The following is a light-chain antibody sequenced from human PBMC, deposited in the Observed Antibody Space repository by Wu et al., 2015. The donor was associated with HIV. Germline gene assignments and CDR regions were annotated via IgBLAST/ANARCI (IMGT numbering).Light chain of an antibody. CDR1: QSVSRSS. CDR2: GAS. V-gene: IGKV3-20*01. J-gene: IGKJ4*01. CDR3: QQYGSSPIT. Sequence: EIVLTQSPGTLSLSPGDTATLSCRASQSVSRSSLAWYQQKPGQAPRFLIFGASNRATGIPDRSSGSGSGTDFTLTITRLEPEDFAVYYCQQYGSSPITFGGGTKVEI.